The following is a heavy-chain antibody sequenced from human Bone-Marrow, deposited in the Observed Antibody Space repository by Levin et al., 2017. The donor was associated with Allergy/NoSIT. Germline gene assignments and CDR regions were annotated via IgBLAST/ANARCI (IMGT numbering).Heavy chain of an antibody. Sequence: PSETLSLTCTVSGASISSGSSYWGWIRQPPGKGLEWIGSVHYSGTTYYSPSLKSRLTISVATSTNQFSLKLRSVTASDAAFYFCARHDISGYSYAYDYWGQGILVPVSS. CDR3: ARHDISGYSYAYDY. D-gene: IGHD5-18*01. V-gene: IGHV4-39*01. J-gene: IGHJ4*02. CDR1: GASISSGSSY. CDR2: VHYSGTT.